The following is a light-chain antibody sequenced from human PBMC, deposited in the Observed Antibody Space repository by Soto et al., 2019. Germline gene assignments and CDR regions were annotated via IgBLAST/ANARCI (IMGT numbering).Light chain of an antibody. CDR3: QVWDSSVLHHV. CDR1: NIGSKN. V-gene: IGLV3-21*02. J-gene: IGLJ1*01. Sequence: SYDLTQSPSASVAPGQTARITCGGNNIGSKNVHWFQQRPGQAPVLVVFDDDDRPSGIPDRFSGSNSGNTATLTISRVEAGDEADYYCQVWDSSVLHHVFGTGTKVTVL. CDR2: DDD.